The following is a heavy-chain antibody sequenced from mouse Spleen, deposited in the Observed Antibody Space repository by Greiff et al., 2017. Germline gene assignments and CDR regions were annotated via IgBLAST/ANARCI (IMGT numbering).Heavy chain of an antibody. CDR2: ISGGGSYT. CDR3: ARELPPMDY. Sequence: EVHLVESGGGLVKPGGSLKLSCAASGFTFSSYGMSWVRQTPEKRLEWVATISGGGSYTYYPDSVKGRFTISRDNAKNNLYLQMSSLRSEDTALYYCARELPPMDYWGQGTSVTVSS. D-gene: IGHD2-1*01. V-gene: IGHV5-9-2*01. CDR1: GFTFSSYG. J-gene: IGHJ4*01.